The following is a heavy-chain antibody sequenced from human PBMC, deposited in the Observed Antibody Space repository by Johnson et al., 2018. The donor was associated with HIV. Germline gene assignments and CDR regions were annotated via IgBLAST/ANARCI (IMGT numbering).Heavy chain of an antibody. CDR3: AKDYGDYRGDAFDI. V-gene: IGHV3-9*01. CDR1: GFTFDDYA. CDR2: ISWDSGSI. Sequence: VQLVESGGGLVQPGRSLRLSCAASGFTFDDYAMHWVRQAPGKGLEWVSGISWDSGSIGYADSVKGRFTISRDNAKNSLYLQMNSLRAEDTALYYCAKDYGDYRGDAFDIWGQGTMVTVSS. D-gene: IGHD4-17*01. J-gene: IGHJ3*02.